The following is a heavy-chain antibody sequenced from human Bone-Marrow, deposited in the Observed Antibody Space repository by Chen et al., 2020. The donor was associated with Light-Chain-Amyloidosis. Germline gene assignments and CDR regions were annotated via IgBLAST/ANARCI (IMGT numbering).Heavy chain of an antibody. D-gene: IGHD3-16*02. Sequence: QLQLQESGPGLVKPSETLSLTCTVSGDSINSSPYFWGWIRQSPGNGLEWIGTVFSTGTTYSNPSLKSRLTISVDTSKNQFSLKLSSVTAADTAVYYCARHPRYLDWFDPWGQGTLVIVSS. V-gene: IGHV4-39*01. J-gene: IGHJ5*02. CDR1: GDSINSSPYF. CDR3: ARHPRYLDWFDP. CDR2: VFSTGTT.